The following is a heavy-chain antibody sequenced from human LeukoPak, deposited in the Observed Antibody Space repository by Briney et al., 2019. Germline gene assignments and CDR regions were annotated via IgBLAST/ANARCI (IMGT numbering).Heavy chain of an antibody. CDR3: AKWGKKYRRGRDCYDVDY. V-gene: IGHV3-30-3*01. J-gene: IGHJ4*02. D-gene: IGHD2-21*02. Sequence: GGSLRLSCAASGFTFSSYAMHWVRQAPGKGLEWVAVISYDGSNKYYADSVKGRFTISRDNSKNTLYLQMNSLRAEDTAVYYCAKWGKKYRRGRDCYDVDYWGQGTLVTVSS. CDR2: ISYDGSNK. CDR1: GFTFSSYA.